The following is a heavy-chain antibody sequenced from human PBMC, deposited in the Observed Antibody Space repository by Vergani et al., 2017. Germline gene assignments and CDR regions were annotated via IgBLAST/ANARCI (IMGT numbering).Heavy chain of an antibody. CDR3: ARATCSGGSCYRGFEY. Sequence: QVQLVQSGAEVKKPGSSVKVTCKASGGTFSNYAINWVRQAPGQGLEWMGRIILIFGTANYAQKFQGRVTITADESTSTAYMELSSLRSEDTAVYYCARATCSGGSCYRGFEYWGQGSLITVSS. CDR1: GGTFSNYA. CDR2: IILIFGTA. J-gene: IGHJ4*02. V-gene: IGHV1-69*13. D-gene: IGHD2-15*01.